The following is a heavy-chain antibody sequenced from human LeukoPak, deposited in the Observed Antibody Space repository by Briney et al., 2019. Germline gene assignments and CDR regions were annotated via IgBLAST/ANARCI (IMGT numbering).Heavy chain of an antibody. V-gene: IGHV5-51*01. J-gene: IGHJ3*02. Sequence: GESLKISCKGSGYSFSNYWIGWVRQMPGKGLEWMGIIYSPSFQGQVTISADKSISTAYLQWSSLKASDTAMYYCARGGYGSGSYKHDAFDIWGQGTMVTVSS. CDR3: ARGGYGSGSYKHDAFDI. CDR2: IY. CDR1: GYSFSNYW. D-gene: IGHD3-10*01.